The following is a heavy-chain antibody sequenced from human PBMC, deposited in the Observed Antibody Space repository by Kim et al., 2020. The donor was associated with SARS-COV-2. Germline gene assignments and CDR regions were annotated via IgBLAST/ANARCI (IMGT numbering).Heavy chain of an antibody. D-gene: IGHD3-22*01. Sequence: ASVKVSCKASGYTFTTYAMNWVRQAPGQGLEWMGWINTNTGNPTYAQGFTGRFVFSLDTSVSTAYLQISSLKAEDTAVYYCARESFGGFPPDSRLFLWGQGPLVTVSS. CDR3: ARESFGGFPPDSRLFL. J-gene: IGHJ4*02. V-gene: IGHV7-4-1*02. CDR1: GYTFTTYA. CDR2: INTNTGNP.